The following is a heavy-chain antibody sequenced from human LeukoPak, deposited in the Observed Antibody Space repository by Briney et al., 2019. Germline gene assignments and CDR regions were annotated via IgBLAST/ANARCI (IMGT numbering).Heavy chain of an antibody. CDR2: ISGSGGST. CDR1: GFTFSSHA. J-gene: IGHJ4*02. V-gene: IGHV3-23*01. CDR3: ARAFSSSSSGFDY. Sequence: GGSLRLSCAASGFTFSSHAMSWVRQAPGKGLEWVSAISGSGGSTYYADSGKGRFTISRDKSKNTLYLQMNSLRAEDTAVYYCARAFSSSSSGFDYWGQGTLVTVSS. D-gene: IGHD6-6*01.